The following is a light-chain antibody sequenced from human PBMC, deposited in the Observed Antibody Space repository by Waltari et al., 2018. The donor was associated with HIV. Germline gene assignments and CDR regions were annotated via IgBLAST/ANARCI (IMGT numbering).Light chain of an antibody. CDR3: QAWDSSTEGYV. CDR2: QDS. Sequence: SYELTQPPSVSVSPGQTASITCSGGKLGDKYACWYQQKPGQSPVLVIYQDSKRPSGIAERFTGSNSGNTATLTISGTQAMDEADYYCQAWDSSTEGYVFGTGTKVTVL. J-gene: IGLJ1*01. V-gene: IGLV3-1*01. CDR1: KLGDKY.